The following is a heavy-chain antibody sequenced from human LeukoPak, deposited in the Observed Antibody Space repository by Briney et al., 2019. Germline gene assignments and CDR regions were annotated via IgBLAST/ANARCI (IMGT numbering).Heavy chain of an antibody. V-gene: IGHV3-30-3*01. D-gene: IGHD3-3*01. CDR2: ISYDGNNK. Sequence: GRSLRLSCAASGFTFSSYTMHWVRQAPGKGLEWVAVISYDGNNKYYADSVKGRFTISRDNSKNTLYLQMNSLRVEDMAVYYCARAPREWLLGYHFEYWGQGTLVTVSS. CDR1: GFTFSSYT. J-gene: IGHJ4*02. CDR3: ARAPREWLLGYHFEY.